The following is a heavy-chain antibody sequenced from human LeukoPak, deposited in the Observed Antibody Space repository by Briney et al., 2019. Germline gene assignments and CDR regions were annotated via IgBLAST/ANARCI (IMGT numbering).Heavy chain of an antibody. CDR3: AILGGYGRGFDY. J-gene: IGHJ4*02. D-gene: IGHD5-12*01. CDR1: EFTFSSYT. V-gene: IGHV3-30*04. Sequence: PGGSLRLSCAASEFTFSSYTLHWVRQAPGKGLEWVAVISYDGINKYYADSVKGRFTISRDSSKNTLYLQMNSLRPEDTAVYYCAILGGYGRGFDYWGQGTLVTVSS. CDR2: ISYDGINK.